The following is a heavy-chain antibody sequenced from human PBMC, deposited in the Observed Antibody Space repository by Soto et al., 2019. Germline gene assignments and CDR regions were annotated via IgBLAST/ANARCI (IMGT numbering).Heavy chain of an antibody. D-gene: IGHD5-12*01. J-gene: IGHJ5*02. CDR1: GGSFSGYY. V-gene: IGHV4-34*01. CDR3: AREVYSGYEAHNWFDL. CDR2: IYHSGST. Sequence: PSETLSLTCAVYGGSFSGYYWSWIRQPPGKGLEWIGYIYHSGSTYYNPSLKSRVTISVDRSKNQFSLKLSSVTAADTAVYYCAREVYSGYEAHNWFDLWGQGTLVTVSS.